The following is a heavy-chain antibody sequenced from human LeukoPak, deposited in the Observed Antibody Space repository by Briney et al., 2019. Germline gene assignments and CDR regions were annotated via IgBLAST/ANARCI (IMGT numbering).Heavy chain of an antibody. J-gene: IGHJ3*02. CDR2: ISYDGSNK. CDR1: GFTFSSYA. Sequence: PGGSLRLSCAASGFTFSSYAMHWVRQAPGKGLEWVAVISYDGSNKYYADSVKGRFTISRDNSKNTLYPQMNSLRAEDTAVYYCAREWMATITNAFDIWGQGTMVTVSS. D-gene: IGHD5-24*01. V-gene: IGHV3-30-3*01. CDR3: AREWMATITNAFDI.